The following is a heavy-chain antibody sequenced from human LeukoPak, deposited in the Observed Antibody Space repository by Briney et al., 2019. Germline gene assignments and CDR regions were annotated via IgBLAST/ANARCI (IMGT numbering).Heavy chain of an antibody. Sequence: PGGSLRLFCAASGFTFNNYAMSWVRQAPGKGLEWVSGVSGGGGRTNYVDSVKGRFTISRDNSKNTVHLHLESLRVEDTAVYYCAKGSRYNSGLLHYMDVWGKGTTVTVSS. CDR2: VSGGGGRT. J-gene: IGHJ6*03. V-gene: IGHV3-23*01. CDR3: AKGSRYNSGLLHYMDV. CDR1: GFTFNNYA. D-gene: IGHD5-12*01.